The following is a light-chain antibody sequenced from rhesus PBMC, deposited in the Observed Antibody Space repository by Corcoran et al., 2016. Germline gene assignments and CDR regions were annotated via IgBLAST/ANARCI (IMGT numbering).Light chain of an antibody. CDR3: QQESNWPWT. V-gene: IGKV3-35*01. CDR1: QSVSSN. Sequence: EIVMTQSPATLSLSPGERATLSCRASQSVSSNLAWYQQKPGQAPRLLIYDASNRATGIPDRFSGSGSGTDFTLTISSLEPEDVGVYYCQQESNWPWTFGQGTKVEIK. J-gene: IGKJ1*01. CDR2: DAS.